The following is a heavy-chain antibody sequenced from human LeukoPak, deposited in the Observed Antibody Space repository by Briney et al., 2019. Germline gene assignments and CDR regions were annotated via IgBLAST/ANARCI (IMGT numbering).Heavy chain of an antibody. J-gene: IGHJ5*02. CDR2: IRYDGSNK. Sequence: PGRSLRLSCAASGFTFSSYAMHWVRQAPGKGLEWVAFIRYDGSNKYYADSVKGRFTISRDNSKNTLYLQMNSLRAEDTAVYYCAKASVGDYDNWFDPWGQGTLVTVSS. V-gene: IGHV3-30*02. D-gene: IGHD4-17*01. CDR1: GFTFSSYA. CDR3: AKASVGDYDNWFDP.